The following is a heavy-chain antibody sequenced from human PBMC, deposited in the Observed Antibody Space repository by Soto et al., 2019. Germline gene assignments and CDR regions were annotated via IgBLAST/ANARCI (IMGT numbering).Heavy chain of an antibody. CDR2: VSVYGDT. J-gene: IGHJ4*02. CDR3: AKDYYFDY. CDR1: GFTFSSHA. Sequence: DVQPFDSGGGLVQPGGSLRLSCAASGFTFSSHAMSWVRQAPGKGLEWVSSVSVYGDTYYADSVKGRFTISRDNSKTTLFLQMSSLRAEDTAVYYCAKDYYFDYWGQGTLVTVSS. V-gene: IGHV3-23*01.